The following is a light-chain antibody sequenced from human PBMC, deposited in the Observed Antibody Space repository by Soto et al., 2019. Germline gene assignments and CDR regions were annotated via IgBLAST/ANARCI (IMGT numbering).Light chain of an antibody. CDR1: QSMSDW. Sequence: GDRVTIPCRASQSMSDWLAWYQQKPGKAPDLLIYKTSSVKSGVPSRFSGSGAGTEFTLTDSSLQPEDSATYYFQQYFGNPWTFGEGTEVEVK. V-gene: IGKV1-5*03. CDR3: QQYFGNPWT. CDR2: KTS. J-gene: IGKJ1*01.